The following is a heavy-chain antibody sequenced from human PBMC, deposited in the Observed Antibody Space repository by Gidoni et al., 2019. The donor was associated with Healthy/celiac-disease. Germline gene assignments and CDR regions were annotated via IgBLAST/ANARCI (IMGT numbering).Heavy chain of an antibody. Sequence: QVQLVQSGAALKKPVSSVKVSCKASVVTFSRYAISWVRQAPGQGLEWMGGIIPILGTENDAKKFKGRVTITADESTSTAYMELSSLRSEDTAVYYCARADPYSGLPQGYWGQGTLVTVSS. CDR1: VVTFSRYA. CDR2: IIPILGTE. J-gene: IGHJ4*02. CDR3: ARADPYSGLPQGY. V-gene: IGHV1-69*01. D-gene: IGHD2-15*01.